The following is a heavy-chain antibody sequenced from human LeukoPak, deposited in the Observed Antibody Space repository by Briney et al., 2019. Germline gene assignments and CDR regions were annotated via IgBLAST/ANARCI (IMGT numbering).Heavy chain of an antibody. Sequence: SETLSLTCTVSGGSISSYYWSWIRQPPGKGLEWIGYASYSGSTSYNPSLKSRATISVDTSKNQFSLKLSSVTAADTAVYYCARGRFIGNRERARAFGPWGQGTLVTVSS. CDR3: ARGRFIGNRERARAFGP. CDR1: GGSISSYY. V-gene: IGHV4-59*01. J-gene: IGHJ5*02. D-gene: IGHD5-24*01. CDR2: ASYSGST.